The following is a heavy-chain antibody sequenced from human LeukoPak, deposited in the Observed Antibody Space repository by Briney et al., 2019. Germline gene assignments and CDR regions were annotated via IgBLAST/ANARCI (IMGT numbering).Heavy chain of an antibody. J-gene: IGHJ4*02. CDR2: INPNSGGT. D-gene: IGHD6-19*01. CDR1: GYTFTGYY. Sequence: GASVKVSCKASGYTFTGYYMHWVRQAPGQGLEWMGWINPNSGGTNYAQKFQGRVTMTRDTSISTAYMETSRLRSDDTAVYYCARVREQWLVRGGFDYWGQGTLVTVSS. V-gene: IGHV1-2*02. CDR3: ARVREQWLVRGGFDY.